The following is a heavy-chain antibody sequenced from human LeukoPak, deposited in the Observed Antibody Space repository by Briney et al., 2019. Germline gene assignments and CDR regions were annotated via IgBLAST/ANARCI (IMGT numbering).Heavy chain of an antibody. V-gene: IGHV1-18*01. D-gene: IGHD1-26*01. Sequence: ASVKVSCKASGYIFTSYGITWVRQAPGQGLEWMGWISTYNGDTNYAQNLQGRVTMTTDTSTSTAYMDLRSLRSDDTAVYYCARDTGSSPGDYWGQGTLVTVSS. CDR2: ISTYNGDT. CDR3: ARDTGSSPGDY. J-gene: IGHJ4*02. CDR1: GYIFTSYG.